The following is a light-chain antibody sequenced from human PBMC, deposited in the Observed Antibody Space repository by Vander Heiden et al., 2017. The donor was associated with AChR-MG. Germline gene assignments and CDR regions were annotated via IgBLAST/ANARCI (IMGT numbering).Light chain of an antibody. V-gene: IGKV2-28*01. CDR1: QGLLHSNGYNY. Sequence: DIVMTQSPLSLPVTPGEPASITCRSSQGLLHSNGYNYLDWYLQKPGQSPQLLIYLGSNRASGVPYRFSGSGSGTDFTLKISRVEAEDVGVYYCMQALQTPRTFGQGTKLEIK. CDR3: MQALQTPRT. J-gene: IGKJ2*01. CDR2: LGS.